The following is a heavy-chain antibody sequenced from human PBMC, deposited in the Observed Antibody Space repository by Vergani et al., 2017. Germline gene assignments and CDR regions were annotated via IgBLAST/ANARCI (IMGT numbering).Heavy chain of an antibody. CDR1: GCSISSYY. CDR3: ASSNCSSTSCPGEIDY. J-gene: IGHJ4*02. Sequence: QVQLQESGPGLVKPSDPLSLTCTVSGCSISSYYWRWIRQPPGKGLECIGYIYYSGSTNYNPSFKSRVTISVDTSKNHFSLKLCSVTAADTAVYYCASSNCSSTSCPGEIDYWGQGTLVTVSS. CDR2: IYYSGST. D-gene: IGHD2-2*01. V-gene: IGHV4-59*01.